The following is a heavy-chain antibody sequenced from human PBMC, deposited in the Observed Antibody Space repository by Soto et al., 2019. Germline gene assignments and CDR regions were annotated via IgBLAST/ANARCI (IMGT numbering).Heavy chain of an antibody. CDR3: AKDSGVDIVATTIDY. D-gene: IGHD5-12*01. CDR1: GFTFSSYG. J-gene: IGHJ4*02. CDR2: ISYDGSNK. V-gene: IGHV3-30*18. Sequence: QVQLVESGGGVVQPGRSLRLSCAASGFTFSSYGMHWVRQAPGKGLEWVAVISYDGSNKYYADSVKGRFTISRDNSKNTLYLQMNSLRAEDTAVYYYAKDSGVDIVATTIDYWGQGTLVTVSS.